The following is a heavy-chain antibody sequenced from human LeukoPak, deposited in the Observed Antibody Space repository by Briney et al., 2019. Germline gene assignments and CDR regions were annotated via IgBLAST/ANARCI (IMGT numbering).Heavy chain of an antibody. V-gene: IGHV4-61*02. CDR1: GGSISSGSYY. Sequence: SETLSLTCTVSGGSISSGSYYWSWIRQPAGKGLEWIGRIYTSGSTNYNPSLKSRVTISVDTSKNQFSLKLGSVTAADTAVYYCARAPGWELDWFDPWGQGTLVTISS. D-gene: IGHD1-26*01. J-gene: IGHJ5*02. CDR3: ARAPGWELDWFDP. CDR2: IYTSGST.